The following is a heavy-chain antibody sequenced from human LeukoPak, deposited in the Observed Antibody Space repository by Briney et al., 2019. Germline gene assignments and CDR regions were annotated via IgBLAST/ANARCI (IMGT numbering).Heavy chain of an antibody. D-gene: IGHD2-15*01. CDR1: GYTFTSYG. CDR2: ISAYNGNT. Sequence: ASVKVSCKASGYTFTSYGISWVRQAPGQGLEWMGWISAYNGNTNYAQKLQGRVTMTTDTSTSTAYMELRSLRSDDTAVHYCARDRVEGDIVVVVAAKNWFDPWGQGTLVTVSS. CDR3: ARDRVEGDIVVVVAAKNWFDP. V-gene: IGHV1-18*01. J-gene: IGHJ5*02.